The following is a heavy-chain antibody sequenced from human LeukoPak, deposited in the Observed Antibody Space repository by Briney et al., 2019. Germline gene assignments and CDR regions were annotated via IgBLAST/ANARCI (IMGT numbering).Heavy chain of an antibody. D-gene: IGHD5-18*01. CDR2: IHISGST. V-gene: IGHV4-4*07. CDR1: GGSISSYY. CDR3: ARDGGYSYGYSLDC. J-gene: IGHJ4*02. Sequence: PSETLSLTCTVSGGSISSYYWSWIRQPAGKGLEWIGRIHISGSTNYNPSLKSRLTMSVDTSMNQFSLKLSSVTAADTAVYYCARDGGYSYGYSLDCWGQGTLVTVSS.